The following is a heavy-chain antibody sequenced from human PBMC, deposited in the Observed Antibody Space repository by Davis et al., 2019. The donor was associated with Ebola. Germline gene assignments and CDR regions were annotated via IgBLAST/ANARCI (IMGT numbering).Heavy chain of an antibody. CDR3: ARHAPHSGGWYSAWLDP. CDR2: IYYIGKT. V-gene: IGHV4-61*01. Sequence: SETLSLTCTVSGGSVSSGSYYWSWIRQPPGKGLEWIGYIYYIGKTNYNPSLESRITISVDTSKNQISLRLRSVTAADTAVYYCARHAPHSGGWYSAWLDPWGQGTVVTVSS. J-gene: IGHJ5*02. CDR1: GGSVSSGSYY. D-gene: IGHD6-19*01.